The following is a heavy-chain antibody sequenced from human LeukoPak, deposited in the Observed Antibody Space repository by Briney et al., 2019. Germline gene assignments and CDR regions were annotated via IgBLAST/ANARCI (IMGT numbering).Heavy chain of an antibody. V-gene: IGHV3-7*01. Sequence: GGSLRLSCAATGFTFSSYWMSWVRQAPGKGLEWVANIKQDGSEKYYVDSVKGRFTISRDNAKNSLYLQMNSLRAEDTAVYYCARDHLGTPYYYYYGMDVWGQGTTVTVSS. CDR2: IKQDGSEK. CDR3: ARDHLGTPYYYYYGMDV. CDR1: GFTFSSYW. J-gene: IGHJ6*02.